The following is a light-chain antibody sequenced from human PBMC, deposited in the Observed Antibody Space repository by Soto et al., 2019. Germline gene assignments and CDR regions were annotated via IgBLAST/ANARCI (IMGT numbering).Light chain of an antibody. Sequence: EIVMTQSPATLSVSPGERATLYCRASQSVSSNLAWYQQKPGQVPRLLIYGASTRATGIPARFSGSGSGTEFTLTISSLQSEDFAVYYCQQYNNWPFTFGPGTKVDIK. V-gene: IGKV3D-15*01. CDR3: QQYNNWPFT. CDR2: GAS. CDR1: QSVSSN. J-gene: IGKJ3*01.